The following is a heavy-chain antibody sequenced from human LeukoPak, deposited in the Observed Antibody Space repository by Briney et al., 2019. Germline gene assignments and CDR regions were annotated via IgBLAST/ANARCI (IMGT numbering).Heavy chain of an antibody. J-gene: IGHJ4*02. Sequence: ASVKVSCKASGGTFSSYAISWVRQAPGQGLGWMGGIIPIFGTANYAQKFQGRVTLTADESTSTAYMELSSLRSEDTAVYYCATLVGATPQDYFDYWGQGTLVTVSS. CDR2: IIPIFGTA. D-gene: IGHD1-26*01. CDR3: ATLVGATPQDYFDY. V-gene: IGHV1-69*13. CDR1: GGTFSSYA.